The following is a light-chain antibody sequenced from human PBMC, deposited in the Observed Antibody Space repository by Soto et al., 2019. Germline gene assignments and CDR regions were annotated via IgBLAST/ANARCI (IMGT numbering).Light chain of an antibody. CDR1: QTISSW. CDR2: KAS. V-gene: IGKV1-5*03. Sequence: DIHTTQSPSTLSGSVGARVTITCPASQTISSWLAWYQQKPGKAPKLLIYKASTLKSGVPSRFSGSGSGTEFTLTISSLQSEDFAVYYCQQYNNWPRTFGQGTKVDIK. CDR3: QQYNNWPRT. J-gene: IGKJ1*01.